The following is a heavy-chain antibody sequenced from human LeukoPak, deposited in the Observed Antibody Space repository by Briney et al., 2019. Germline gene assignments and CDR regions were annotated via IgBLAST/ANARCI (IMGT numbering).Heavy chain of an antibody. Sequence: GGSLRLSCAASGFTFSSYGMHWVRQAPGKGLEWVAVISYDGSNKYYADSVKGRFTISRDNSKNTLYLQMNSLRAEDTAVYYCAKNGYYYGSMIFDYWGQGTLVTVSS. J-gene: IGHJ4*02. D-gene: IGHD3-10*01. CDR2: ISYDGSNK. CDR1: GFTFSSYG. V-gene: IGHV3-30*18. CDR3: AKNGYYYGSMIFDY.